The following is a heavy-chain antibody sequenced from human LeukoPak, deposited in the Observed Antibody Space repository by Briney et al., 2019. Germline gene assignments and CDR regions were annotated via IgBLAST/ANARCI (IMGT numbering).Heavy chain of an antibody. J-gene: IGHJ5*02. CDR1: GYTFTSYG. CDR2: ISTYNGNT. CDR3: ARDHRGQQLAPWWFDP. D-gene: IGHD6-13*01. Sequence: ASVKVSCKASGYTFTSYGISWVRQAPGQGLEWMGWISTYNGNTNYAQKFQGRVTMTTDTSTNTSYMELRSLRSEDTAVYYCARDHRGQQLAPWWFDPWGQGTLVTVSS. V-gene: IGHV1-18*01.